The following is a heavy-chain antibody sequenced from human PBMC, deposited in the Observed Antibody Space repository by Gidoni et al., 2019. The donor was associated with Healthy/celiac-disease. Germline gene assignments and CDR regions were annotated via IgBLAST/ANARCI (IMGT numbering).Heavy chain of an antibody. CDR1: GFTFSSDA. V-gene: IGHV3-30-3*01. J-gene: IGHJ4*02. D-gene: IGHD3-22*01. Sequence: QVQLVESGGGVVQPGRSLRLSCAASGFTFSSDAMHWVRQAPGKGLEWVAVISYDGSNKYYADSVKGRFTISRDNSKNPLYLQMNGLSAEDTAVYYCARDQPIDSSGYYDYWGQGTLVTVSS. CDR2: ISYDGSNK. CDR3: ARDQPIDSSGYYDY.